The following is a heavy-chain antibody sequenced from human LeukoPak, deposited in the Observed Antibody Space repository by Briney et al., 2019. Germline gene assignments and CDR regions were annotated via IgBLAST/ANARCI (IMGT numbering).Heavy chain of an antibody. CDR2: INHSGST. V-gene: IGHV4-34*01. CDR1: GGSLSGYY. CDR3: ARGVSAAGREFDY. J-gene: IGHJ4*02. D-gene: IGHD6-13*01. Sequence: PSETLSLTCAVYGGSLSGYYWSWIRQPPGKGLEWIGEINHSGSTNYNPSLKSRVTISVDTSKNQFSLKLSSVTAADTAVYYCARGVSAAGREFDYWGQGTLVTVSS.